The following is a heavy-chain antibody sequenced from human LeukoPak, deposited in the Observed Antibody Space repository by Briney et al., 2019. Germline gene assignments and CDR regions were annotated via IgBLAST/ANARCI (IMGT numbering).Heavy chain of an antibody. J-gene: IGHJ4*02. CDR1: GGSISSSSYY. CDR2: IYYSGST. D-gene: IGHD4-17*01. V-gene: IGHV4-39*07. Sequence: KSSETLSLTCTVSGGSISSSSYYWGWIRQPPGKGLEWIGSIYYSGSTYYNPSLKSRVTISVDTSKNQFSLKLSSVTAADTAVYYCARPHDYGDYLGYWGQGTLVTVSS. CDR3: ARPHDYGDYLGY.